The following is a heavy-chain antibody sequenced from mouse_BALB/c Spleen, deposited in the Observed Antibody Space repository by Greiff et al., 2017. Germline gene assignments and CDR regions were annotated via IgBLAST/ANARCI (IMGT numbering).Heavy chain of an antibody. CDR3: ARSGSSSWFAY. CDR2: ISTYYGNT. D-gene: IGHD1-1*01. Sequence: QVQLQQSGPELVGPGVSVKISCMGSGYTFTDYAMHGVKQSHAKSLEWIGVISTYYGNTNYNQKFKGKATMTVDKSSSTAYMELARLTSEDSAIYYCARSGSSSWFAYWGQGTLVTVSA. CDR1: GYTFTDYA. V-gene: IGHV1-67*01. J-gene: IGHJ3*01.